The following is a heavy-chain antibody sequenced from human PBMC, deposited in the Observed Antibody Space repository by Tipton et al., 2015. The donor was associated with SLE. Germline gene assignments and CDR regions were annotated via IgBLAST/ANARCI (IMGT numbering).Heavy chain of an antibody. CDR2: IYHSGST. CDR3: SAGFWSGYHPFDY. J-gene: IGHJ4*02. D-gene: IGHD3-3*01. Sequence: TLSLTCTVSGGSISSGGYYWSWIRQPPGKGLEWIGSIYHSGSTYYNPSLKSRVTISVDTSKNQFSLKLSSVTAADTAVYYCSAGFWSGYHPFDYWGQGTLVTVSS. V-gene: IGHV4-39*07. CDR1: GGSISSGGYY.